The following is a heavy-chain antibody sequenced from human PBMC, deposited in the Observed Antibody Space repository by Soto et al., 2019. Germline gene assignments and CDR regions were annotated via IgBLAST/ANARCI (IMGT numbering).Heavy chain of an antibody. Sequence: PSETLSLTCTISGGSISGFYWGWIRQPPGKGLEWIGNIYYSGSANYDPSLRSRVTISLNTSKNQFSLNLNSVTAADTAIYYCARWTYCGGDCYWLDFWGQGTQVTVS. V-gene: IGHV4-59*01. CDR1: GGSISGFY. CDR2: IYYSGSA. J-gene: IGHJ4*02. D-gene: IGHD2-21*02. CDR3: ARWTYCGGDCYWLDF.